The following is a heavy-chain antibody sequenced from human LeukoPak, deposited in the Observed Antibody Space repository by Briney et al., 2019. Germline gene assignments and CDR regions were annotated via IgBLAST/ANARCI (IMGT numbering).Heavy chain of an antibody. D-gene: IGHD3-10*01. J-gene: IGHJ6*02. CDR2: IYYSGST. CDR3: ARGVGELLGSYYYYYGMDV. CDR1: GGSISSYY. Sequence: KPSETLSLTCTVSGGSISSYYWSWIRQPPGKGLEWIGYIYYSGSTNNNPSLKSRVTISVDTSKNQFSLKLSSVTAADTAVYYCARGVGELLGSYYYYYGMDVWGQGTTVTVSS. V-gene: IGHV4-59*08.